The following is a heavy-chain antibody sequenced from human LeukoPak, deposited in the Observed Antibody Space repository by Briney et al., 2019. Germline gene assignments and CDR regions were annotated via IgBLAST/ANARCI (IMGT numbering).Heavy chain of an antibody. CDR3: AKGRRWDLDY. D-gene: IGHD1-26*01. J-gene: IGHJ4*02. Sequence: GGSLRLSCAASRFTFSSYAMNWVRQAPGKGLEWVSTMSGSGGSTYYADSVKGRFTISRDNSINTLYLQMNSLKAEDTAVYYCAKGRRWDLDYWGQGTLVTVSS. CDR2: MSGSGGST. V-gene: IGHV3-23*01. CDR1: RFTFSSYA.